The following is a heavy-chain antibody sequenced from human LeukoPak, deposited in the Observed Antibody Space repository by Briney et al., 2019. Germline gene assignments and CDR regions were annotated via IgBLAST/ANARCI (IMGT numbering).Heavy chain of an antibody. D-gene: IGHD3-22*01. V-gene: IGHV3-23*01. CDR1: GLTLRRYA. CDR3: ARKITMIVVSRRGGHFDH. Sequence: GGTLRLSCAASGLTLRRYAVSWVRQAPGKGLEWGSALSGSGGSTYYADTVKGRFTISRDNSKNTLYLQMNSLRAEDTAVYYCARKITMIVVSRRGGHFDHWGQGTLVTVSS. CDR2: LSGSGGST. J-gene: IGHJ5*02.